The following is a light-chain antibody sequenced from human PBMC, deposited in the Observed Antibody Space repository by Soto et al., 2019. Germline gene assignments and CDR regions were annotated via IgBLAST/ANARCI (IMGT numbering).Light chain of an antibody. CDR3: QQYGNSPLT. V-gene: IGKV3-20*01. CDR2: GTS. Sequence: EIVLTQSPGTLSLSPGEGATLSCRASQSISSSYLAWYQQKPGLAPRLLIYGTSSRAPGIPDRFSGTGSGTDFTLTISRLEPQDFEVYFCQQYGNSPLTFGAGTKVDI. CDR1: QSISSSY. J-gene: IGKJ4*01.